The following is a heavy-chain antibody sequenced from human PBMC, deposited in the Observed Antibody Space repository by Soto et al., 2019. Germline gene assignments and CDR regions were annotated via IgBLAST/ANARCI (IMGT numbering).Heavy chain of an antibody. CDR2: INHSGST. D-gene: IGHD3-10*01. J-gene: IGHJ5*02. Sequence: QVQLQQWGAGLLKPSETLSLTCAVYGGSFSGYYWGWIRQPPGKGLEWIGEINHSGSTNYNPSLKSRVTISVDTSKNQFSLKLSSVTAADTAVYYCARSGHYYGSGSANWFDPWGQGTLVTVSS. CDR1: GGSFSGYY. V-gene: IGHV4-34*01. CDR3: ARSGHYYGSGSANWFDP.